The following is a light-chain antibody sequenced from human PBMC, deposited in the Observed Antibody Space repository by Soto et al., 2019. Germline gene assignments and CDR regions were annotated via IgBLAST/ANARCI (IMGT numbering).Light chain of an antibody. CDR1: SSDVGGYNY. CDR3: SSYTGSNSFV. V-gene: IGLV2-8*01. CDR2: DVS. J-gene: IGLJ2*01. Sequence: QSALTQPPSASGSPGQSVTISCTGTSSDVGGYNYVSWYQLHPGKAPKLIIYDVSERPSGVPDRFSGSKSGYTASLIVSWLQAEDEAYYYCSSYTGSNSFVFGGGTKLTVL.